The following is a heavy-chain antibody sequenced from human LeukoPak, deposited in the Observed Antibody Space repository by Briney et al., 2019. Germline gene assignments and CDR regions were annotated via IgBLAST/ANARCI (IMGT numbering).Heavy chain of an antibody. Sequence: SGTLSLTCAVSGGSISSSKWWSWVRPPPGKGLEWIGEIYHSGSTNYNPSLMSRVTISVDKSKNNFSLKLSSVTAADTAIYYCARRSEVYYYYMDVWGKGTTVTVSS. V-gene: IGHV4-4*02. CDR2: IYHSGST. J-gene: IGHJ6*03. CDR3: ARRSEVYYYYMDV. CDR1: GGSISSSKW.